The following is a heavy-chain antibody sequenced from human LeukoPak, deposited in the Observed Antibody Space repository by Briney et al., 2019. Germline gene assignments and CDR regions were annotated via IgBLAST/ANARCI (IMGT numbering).Heavy chain of an antibody. CDR2: ISSSGGNT. D-gene: IGHD6-19*01. CDR1: GFTFSSYA. Sequence: PGGSLRLSCSASGFTFSSYAMHWVRQAPGKGLEYVSSISSSGGNTYYADSLKGRFTISRDNSKNTLYIQMNSLRAEDTAVYYCVKALSGWYPRKLFDDWGQGTLVTVSS. CDR3: VKALSGWYPRKLFDD. J-gene: IGHJ4*02. V-gene: IGHV3-64*05.